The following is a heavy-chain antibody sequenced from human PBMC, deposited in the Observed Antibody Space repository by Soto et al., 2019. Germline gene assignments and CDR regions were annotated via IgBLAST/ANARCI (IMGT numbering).Heavy chain of an antibody. CDR1: GYTFTNID. CDR3: ARDSQYSSRWHPIDY. CDR2: INTDNGNT. Sequence: QVQLVQSGAEVKKPGASVKVYCKASGYTFTNIDFSWVGRPPGQGLEGLGWINTDNGNTNYAQKVQGRVTMTTDTSTSTAYMELRSLRSDDTAVYDCARDSQYSSRWHPIDYWGQGTLVTVSS. J-gene: IGHJ4*02. D-gene: IGHD6-19*01. V-gene: IGHV1-18*01.